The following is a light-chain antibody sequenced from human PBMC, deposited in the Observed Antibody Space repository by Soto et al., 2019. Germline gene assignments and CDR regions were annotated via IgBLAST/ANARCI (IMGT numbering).Light chain of an antibody. CDR3: QQLRMYPST. J-gene: IGKJ4*01. V-gene: IGKV1-39*01. CDR1: HNINTY. CDR2: AAS. Sequence: DIQMTQSPSSLSASVGDRVAITCRASHNINTYLNWYQQRPGKAPRLLIYAASSVQGGVPSRFSGSGSGTDFALTITSLQAEDFATYYCQQLRMYPSTFGGGTKVDIK.